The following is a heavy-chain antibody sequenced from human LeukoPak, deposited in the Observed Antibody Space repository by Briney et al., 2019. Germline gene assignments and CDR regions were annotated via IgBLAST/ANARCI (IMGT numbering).Heavy chain of an antibody. CDR1: GFTFSSYA. J-gene: IGHJ4*02. CDR2: ISYDGSNK. Sequence: GGSLRLSCAASGFTFSSYAMHWVRQAPGKGLEWVAVISYDGSNKYYADSVKGRFTISRDNSKNTLYLQMNSLRAEDTAVYYCAKDLERYSSPSTPRTDPDYWGQGTLVTVSS. CDR3: AKDLERYSSPSTPRTDPDY. V-gene: IGHV3-30-3*01. D-gene: IGHD6-6*01.